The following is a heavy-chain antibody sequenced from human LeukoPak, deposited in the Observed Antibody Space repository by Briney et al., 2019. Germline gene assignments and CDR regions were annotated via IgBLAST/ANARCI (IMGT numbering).Heavy chain of an antibody. CDR3: ARDGTWDLFGHDTFDI. Sequence: GASVKVSCKASGYTLSRYTINWVRQAPGQGLEWMGWINTNTGRPVYAQGFTGRFVFSLDTSVNTAYLQISSLKAEDTAVYFCARDGTWDLFGHDTFDIWGQGTMVTVSS. V-gene: IGHV7-4-1*02. CDR2: INTNTGRP. J-gene: IGHJ3*02. CDR1: GYTLSRYT. D-gene: IGHD1-26*01.